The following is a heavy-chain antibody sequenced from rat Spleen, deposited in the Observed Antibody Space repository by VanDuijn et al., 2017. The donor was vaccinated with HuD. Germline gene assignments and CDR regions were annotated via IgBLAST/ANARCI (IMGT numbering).Heavy chain of an antibody. CDR2: ISYDGSST. CDR1: GFTFSDYY. D-gene: IGHD1-11*01. CDR3: AKDKDGGYVMDA. Sequence: EVQLVESAGGLVQPGRSLKLSCAASGFTFSDYYMAWVRQAPTKGLEWVATISYDGSSTYYPDAVKGRFPISRDNAENTVSRQMNSLRSEDTANYYCAKDKDGGYVMDAWGQGASVTVSS. V-gene: IGHV5-29*01. J-gene: IGHJ4*01.